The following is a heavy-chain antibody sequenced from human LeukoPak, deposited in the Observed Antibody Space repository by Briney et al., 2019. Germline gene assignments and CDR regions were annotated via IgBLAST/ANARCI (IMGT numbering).Heavy chain of an antibody. V-gene: IGHV4-4*07. CDR2: IYASGST. CDR1: GDSINNYY. Sequence: SETLSLTCTVFGDSINNYYWSWIRQTAGKGLDWIGRIYASGSTNFSPSLNTRVTMSLDMSKNQIFLKMTSLTAADTAVYYCARVIPALRQFDYWGQGIVVTVSS. CDR3: ARVIPALRQFDY. D-gene: IGHD2-2*01. J-gene: IGHJ4*02.